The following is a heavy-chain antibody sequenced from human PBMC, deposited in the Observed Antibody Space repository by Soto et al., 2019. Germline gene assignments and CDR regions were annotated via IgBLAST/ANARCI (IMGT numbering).Heavy chain of an antibody. CDR3: AKPPTVADYYWFDS. V-gene: IGHV3-30*18. CDR1: GFTFSSYG. D-gene: IGHD6-19*01. J-gene: IGHJ5*01. CDR2: ISDDGSNT. Sequence: GGSLRLSCAASGFTFSSYGMHWVRQAPGKGLEWVALISDDGSNTYFADSVKGRFTISRDNSKNTLYLRMNSLRSEDTAVYYCAKPPTVADYYWFDSWGQGTPVTVSS.